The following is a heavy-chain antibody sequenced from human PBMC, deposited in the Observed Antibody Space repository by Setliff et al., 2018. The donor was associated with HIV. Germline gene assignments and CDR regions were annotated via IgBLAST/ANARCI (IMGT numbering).Heavy chain of an antibody. J-gene: IGHJ4*02. V-gene: IGHV1-2*02. CDR3: AREGSPIYYFDY. CDR1: GGTFSTY. D-gene: IGHD3-10*01. Sequence: GASVKVSCKASGGTFSTYVQWVRQAPGQGLEWMGWVNPHDGGTYYAQILEGRVTMTRDTSISTAYMEVSSLRSDDTAVYYCAREGSPIYYFDYWSQGTLVTVSS. CDR2: VNPHDGGT.